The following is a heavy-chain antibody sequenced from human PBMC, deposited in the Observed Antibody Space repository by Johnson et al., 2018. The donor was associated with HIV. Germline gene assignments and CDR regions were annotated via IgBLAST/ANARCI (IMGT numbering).Heavy chain of an antibody. CDR1: GFTFSSYW. J-gene: IGHJ3*02. CDR2: INSDGSST. D-gene: IGHD3-22*01. Sequence: VQLVESGGGLVQPGGSLRLSCAASGFTFSSYWMHWVRQAPGKGLVWVSRINSDGSSTSYADSVKGRFTISRDNAKNTLYLQMNSLRAEDTAVYYCARTCLGDYDSSDENAFDIWGQGTMVTVSS. CDR3: ARTCLGDYDSSDENAFDI. V-gene: IGHV3-74*02.